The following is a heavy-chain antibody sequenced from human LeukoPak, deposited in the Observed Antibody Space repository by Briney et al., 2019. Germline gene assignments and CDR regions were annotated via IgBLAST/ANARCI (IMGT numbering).Heavy chain of an antibody. D-gene: IGHD6-19*01. V-gene: IGHV4-61*01. CDR3: ARLYRAGLGWIDY. Sequence: PSGTLSLTCTVSGGSVSSDNYYWSWIRQPPGKGLEWIGYIYYSGSTNYNPSLKSRVTISVDTSKNQFSLKLSSVTAADTAVYYCARLYRAGLGWIDYWGQGTLVTVSS. CDR2: IYYSGST. J-gene: IGHJ4*02. CDR1: GGSVSSDNYY.